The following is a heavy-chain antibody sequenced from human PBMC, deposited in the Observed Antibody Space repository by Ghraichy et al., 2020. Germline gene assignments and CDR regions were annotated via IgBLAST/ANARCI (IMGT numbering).Heavy chain of an antibody. J-gene: IGHJ4*02. CDR1: GFTFSSNA. CDR2: ISGSGGST. Sequence: GGSLRLSCAASGFTFSSNAMNWVRQAPGKGLEWVSTISGSGGSTYYADSVKGRFTISRDNSKNTLYLQINSLRVEDTAVYYCAKGGPPVTTRTFDYWGQGTLVTVSS. CDR3: AKGGPPVTTRTFDY. V-gene: IGHV3-23*01. D-gene: IGHD4-17*01.